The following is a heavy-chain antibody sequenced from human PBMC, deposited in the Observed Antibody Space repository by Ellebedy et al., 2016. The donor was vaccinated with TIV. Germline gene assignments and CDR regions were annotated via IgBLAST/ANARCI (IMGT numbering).Heavy chain of an antibody. CDR1: GFMFSDVW. D-gene: IGHD4-17*01. Sequence: GGSLRLSXAASGFMFSDVWMSWVRQAPGKGLEWIGRSIKKPEFHTTEYAASLKDRFTISIDDSKNSLYLQMNSLKTEDTAVYYCARVQYGDSLDWGQGTLVTVSS. V-gene: IGHV3-72*01. CDR3: ARVQYGDSLD. J-gene: IGHJ4*02. CDR2: SIKKPEFHTT.